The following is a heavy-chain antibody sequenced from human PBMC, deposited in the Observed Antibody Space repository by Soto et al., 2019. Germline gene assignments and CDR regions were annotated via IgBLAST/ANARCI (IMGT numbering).Heavy chain of an antibody. J-gene: IGHJ6*02. Sequence: PSQTLSLTCAISGDSVSSNSAAWNWIRQSPSRGLEWLGRTYYRSKWYNDYAVSVKSRITINPDTSKNQFSLQLSSVTPEDTAVYYCARDRVRRWLANNYYYYGMDVWGQGTTVTVSS. CDR1: GDSVSSNSAA. D-gene: IGHD6-19*01. CDR2: TYYRSKWYN. CDR3: ARDRVRRWLANNYYYYGMDV. V-gene: IGHV6-1*01.